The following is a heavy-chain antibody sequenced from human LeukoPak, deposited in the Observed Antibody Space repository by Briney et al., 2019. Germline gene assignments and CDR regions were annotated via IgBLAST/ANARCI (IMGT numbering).Heavy chain of an antibody. CDR1: DGSISSYY. D-gene: IGHD3-22*01. J-gene: IGHJ4*02. CDR2: IYYSGST. V-gene: IGHV4-59*01. CDR3: ARVAHYYDSSGYSGLDY. Sequence: SETLSLTCTVSDGSISSYYWSWIRQPPGKGLEWIGYIYYSGSTNYNPSLKSRVTISVDTSKNQFSLKLSSVTAADTAVYYCARVAHYYDSSGYSGLDYWGQGTLVTVSS.